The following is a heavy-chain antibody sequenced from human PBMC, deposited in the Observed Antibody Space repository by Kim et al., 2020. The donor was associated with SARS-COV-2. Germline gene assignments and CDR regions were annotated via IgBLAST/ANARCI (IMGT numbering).Heavy chain of an antibody. CDR2: ISSSSYI. CDR3: ARDRIQLWNPYYYYGMDV. CDR1: GFTFSSYS. J-gene: IGHJ6*02. V-gene: IGHV3-21*01. D-gene: IGHD5-18*01. Sequence: GGSLRLSCAASGFTFSSYSMNWVRQAPGKGLEWVSSISSSSYIYYADSVKGRFTISRDNAKNSLYLQMNSLRAEDTAVYYCARDRIQLWNPYYYYGMDVWGQGTTVTVSS.